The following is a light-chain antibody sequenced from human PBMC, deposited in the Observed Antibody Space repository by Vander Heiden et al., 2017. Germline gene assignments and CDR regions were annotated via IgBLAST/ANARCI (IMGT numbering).Light chain of an antibody. J-gene: IGLJ3*02. CDR1: SSDVGGYHY. V-gene: IGLV2-11*01. Sequence: QSALTQPRSVSGSPGQSVTISCTGTSSDVGGYHYVSWYQQHPGPAPKLMIYYVSNRPPAVPARFSGSKSGNTTSLTISGRQAEDEADYYCCSDAGSYTWVFGGGTKLTVL. CDR3: CSDAGSYTWV. CDR2: YVS.